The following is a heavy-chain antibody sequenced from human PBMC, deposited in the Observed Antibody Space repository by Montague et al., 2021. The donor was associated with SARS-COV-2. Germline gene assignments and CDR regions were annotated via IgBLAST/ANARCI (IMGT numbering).Heavy chain of an antibody. Sequence: SLRLSCAASGFTFNNFAMHWVRQAPGKGLEWVAVISYDGSITYYADSLRGRFTISRDNSKNTMYLQINSLRAEDTAIYYCAKNASMVRGVIVWYFDLWGRGTPVTVSS. J-gene: IGHJ2*01. CDR1: GFTFNNFA. D-gene: IGHD3-10*01. CDR2: ISYDGSIT. CDR3: AKNASMVRGVIVWYFDL. V-gene: IGHV3-30*18.